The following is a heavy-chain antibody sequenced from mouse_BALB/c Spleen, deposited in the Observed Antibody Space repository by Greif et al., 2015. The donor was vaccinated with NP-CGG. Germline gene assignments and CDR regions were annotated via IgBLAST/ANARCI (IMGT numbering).Heavy chain of an antibody. CDR1: GFNIKENF. D-gene: IGHD1-1*01. Sequence: VQLQQSGAELVKPGASVKLSCTASGFNIKENFMHWVKERPEQGLEWIGRIVPANGNTKYDPKFQGKATITADTSSNTAYLQLSSLTSEDTAVYYCASYVDGYYFDYWGRGTTLTVSS. J-gene: IGHJ2*01. CDR2: IVPANGNT. CDR3: ASYVDGYYFDY. V-gene: IGHV14-3*02.